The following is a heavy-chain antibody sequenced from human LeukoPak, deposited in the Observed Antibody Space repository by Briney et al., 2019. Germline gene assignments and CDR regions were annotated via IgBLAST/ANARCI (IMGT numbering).Heavy chain of an antibody. J-gene: IGHJ4*02. Sequence: SETLSLTCTVSGGSISSSSYYWGWIRQPPGKGLEWIGSIYYSGSTYYNPSLKSRVTISVDTSKNQFSLKLSSVTAADTAVYYCARIAYYDILTGYYRSRYFDYWGQGTLVTVSS. V-gene: IGHV4-39*01. D-gene: IGHD3-9*01. CDR1: GGSISSSSYY. CDR2: IYYSGST. CDR3: ARIAYYDILTGYYRSRYFDY.